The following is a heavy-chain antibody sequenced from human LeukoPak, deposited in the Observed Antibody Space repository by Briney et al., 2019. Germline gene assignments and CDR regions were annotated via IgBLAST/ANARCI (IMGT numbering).Heavy chain of an antibody. J-gene: IGHJ6*03. Sequence: GASVKVSCKASGYTFTGYYMHWVRQAPGQGLEWMGWINPNSGGTNYAQKFQGRVTMTRDTSISTAYMELSRLRSDDTAVYYCARDSLNCSSTSCYPNYYYYYYMDVWGKGTTVTVSS. CDR1: GYTFTGYY. D-gene: IGHD2-2*01. CDR3: ARDSLNCSSTSCYPNYYYYYYMDV. CDR2: INPNSGGT. V-gene: IGHV1-2*02.